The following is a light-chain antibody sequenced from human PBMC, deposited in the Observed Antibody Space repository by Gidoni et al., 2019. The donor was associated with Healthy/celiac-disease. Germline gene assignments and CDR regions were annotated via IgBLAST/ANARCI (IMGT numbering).Light chain of an antibody. V-gene: IGLV3-25*02. J-gene: IGLJ2*01. CDR1: ALPKQY. CDR2: KDS. CDR3: QSADSSGTYPLV. Sequence: SYELTQPPSVSVSPGQTARITCSGDALPKQYAYWYQQKPGQAPVLVIYKDSERPSGIPERFSASSSGTTVTLTISGVQAEDEADYYCQSADSSGTYPLVFGGGTKLTVL.